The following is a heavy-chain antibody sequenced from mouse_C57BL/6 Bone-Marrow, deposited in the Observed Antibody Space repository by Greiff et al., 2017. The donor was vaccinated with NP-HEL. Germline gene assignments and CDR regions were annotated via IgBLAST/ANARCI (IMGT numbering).Heavy chain of an antibody. Sequence: QVHVKQPGAELVKPGASVKLSCQASGYTFTSYWMHWVKQRPGQGLEWIVMIHPNRGSTNYNEKFKSTATLTVDKSSSTAYMQLSSLTSEDSAVYYCASWGSYGSSYPYYFDYWGQGTTLTVSS. J-gene: IGHJ2*01. CDR3: ASWGSYGSSYPYYFDY. D-gene: IGHD1-1*01. CDR1: GYTFTSYW. V-gene: IGHV1-64*01. CDR2: IHPNRGST.